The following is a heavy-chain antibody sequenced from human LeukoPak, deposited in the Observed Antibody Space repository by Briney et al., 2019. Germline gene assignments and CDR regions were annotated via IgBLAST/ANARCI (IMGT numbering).Heavy chain of an antibody. D-gene: IGHD6-13*01. CDR1: GFTLSNYA. V-gene: IGHV3-30*04. Sequence: GGSLRLSCAASGFTLSNYAMNWVRQAPGKGLEWVAVTSYDGSNKYSADSVKGRLTISRDNSKNTVYLHMNSLRAEDTAVYYGARQDMAAAVTFDYWGQGTLVTVSS. CDR2: TSYDGSNK. J-gene: IGHJ4*02. CDR3: ARQDMAAAVTFDY.